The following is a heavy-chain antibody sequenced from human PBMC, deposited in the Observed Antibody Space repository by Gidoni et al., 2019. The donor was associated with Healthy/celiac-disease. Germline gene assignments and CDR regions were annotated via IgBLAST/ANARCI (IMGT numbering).Heavy chain of an antibody. V-gene: IGHV4-39*07. D-gene: IGHD1-26*01. CDR2: LDYSGST. CDR3: ARARSGSYGY. CDR1: GGSISSSSYY. Sequence: QLQLQASGPGLVTPSETLSLTCTVSGGSISSSSYYWGWIRQPPGKGLEWIGSLDYSGSTYYNPSRKSRVTISVDTSKNQFSLKLSSVTAADTAVYYCARARSGSYGYWGQGTLVTVSS. J-gene: IGHJ4*02.